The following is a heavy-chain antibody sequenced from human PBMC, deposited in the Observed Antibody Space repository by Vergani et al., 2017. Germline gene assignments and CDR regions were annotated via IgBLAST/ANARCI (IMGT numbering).Heavy chain of an antibody. D-gene: IGHD3-16*01. CDR1: GFTSSNYD. V-gene: IGHV3-30*02. CDR2: IQFDGSNQ. Sequence: QRQLVESGGGAVHRGGSLRLSCATSGFTSSNYDMQWIRQGPGKGLEFVAFIQFDGSNQYYADSVKGRFTLSRDFSKNTLDLQMNSLRTDDTATYYCAKHVRGWGNDYWGQGTKVIVCS. J-gene: IGHJ4*02. CDR3: AKHVRGWGNDY.